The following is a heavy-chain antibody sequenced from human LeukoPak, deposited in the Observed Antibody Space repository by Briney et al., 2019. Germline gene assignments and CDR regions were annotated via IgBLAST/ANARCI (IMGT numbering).Heavy chain of an antibody. J-gene: IGHJ4*02. D-gene: IGHD6-6*01. V-gene: IGHV1-69*04. CDR2: IIPILGIA. Sequence: ASVKISCKASGGTFSSYAISWVRQAPGQGLEWMGRIIPILGIANYAQKFQGRVTITTDESTSTAYMELSSLRSEDTAVYYCAREAESSPAYFDYWGQGTLVTVSS. CDR3: AREAESSPAYFDY. CDR1: GGTFSSYA.